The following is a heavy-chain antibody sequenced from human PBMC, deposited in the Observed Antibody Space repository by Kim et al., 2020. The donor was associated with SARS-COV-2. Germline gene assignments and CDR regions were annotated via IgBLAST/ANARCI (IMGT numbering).Heavy chain of an antibody. CDR1: GFSFSSYC. Sequence: GGSLRLSCAASGFSFSSYCMSWVRQAPGKGLEWVATIKQDGSEKYVDPVKGRFTISRDNAKNSLYLQMNSLRAEDTAVYYCARGGSGYNPYYFDYWGQGT. D-gene: IGHD3-3*01. CDR2: IKQDGSEK. CDR3: ARGGSGYNPYYFDY. V-gene: IGHV3-7*01. J-gene: IGHJ4*02.